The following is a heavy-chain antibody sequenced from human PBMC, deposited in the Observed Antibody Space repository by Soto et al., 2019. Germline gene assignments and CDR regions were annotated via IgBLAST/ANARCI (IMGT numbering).Heavy chain of an antibody. CDR1: GFTFSSYC. Sequence: PXGSLRLSCAASGFTFSSYCMHWVRQAPGKGLEWVAVIWYDGSNKYYADSVKGRFTISRDNSKNTLYLQMNSLRAEDTAVYYCAREWGLSGSYGGIDYWGQGTLVTVSS. CDR2: IWYDGSNK. V-gene: IGHV3-33*01. D-gene: IGHD1-26*01. J-gene: IGHJ4*02. CDR3: AREWGLSGSYGGIDY.